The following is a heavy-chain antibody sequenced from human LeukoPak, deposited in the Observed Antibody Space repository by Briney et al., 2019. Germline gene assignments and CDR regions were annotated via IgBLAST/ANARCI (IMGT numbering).Heavy chain of an antibody. CDR3: ARTKSQSGSYRYYFDS. CDR2: VYSTGST. J-gene: IGHJ4*02. CDR1: GGSVGSGGHF. D-gene: IGHD1-26*01. Sequence: SETLSLTCAVSGGSVGSGGHFWSWIRQPPGKGLEWIGYVYSTGSTNYNPSLKSRITMSVDTSKNQFSLKLSSVIAADTAVYYCARTKSQSGSYRYYFDSWGQGTLVTVSS. V-gene: IGHV4-61*08.